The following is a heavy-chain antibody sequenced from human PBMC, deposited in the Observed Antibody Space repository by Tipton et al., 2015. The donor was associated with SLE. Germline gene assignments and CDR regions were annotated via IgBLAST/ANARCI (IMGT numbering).Heavy chain of an antibody. CDR3: ARLVGGYAR. CDR2: IYYNGGT. V-gene: IGHV4-39*01. CDR1: GASISSSDYS. D-gene: IGHD5-12*01. J-gene: IGHJ4*02. Sequence: ILSLTCNVSGASISSSDYSWGWMRQPPGEGLEWIGTIYYNGGTHSNPSLKSRVSISVDTSKNQLSLKLISVTAADTAVYFCARLVGGYARWGQGTLVTVSS.